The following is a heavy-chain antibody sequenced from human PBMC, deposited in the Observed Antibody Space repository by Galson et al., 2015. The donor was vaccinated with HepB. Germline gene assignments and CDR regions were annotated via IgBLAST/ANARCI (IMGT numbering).Heavy chain of an antibody. CDR1: GFTFSNAW. V-gene: IGHV3-15*04. J-gene: IGHJ6*02. Sequence: SLRLSCAASGFTFSNAWMNWVRQAPGKGLEWVGRIDSKTDCGTTDYAAPGQVSITISRDDSKITLYMKMKSRKTEDTAVYYFTTYGGSLTAAGSYSYYGMDVGGQVTTVTVS. CDR3: TTYGGSLTAAGSYSYYGMDV. CDR2: IDSKTDCGTT. D-gene: IGHD6-13*01.